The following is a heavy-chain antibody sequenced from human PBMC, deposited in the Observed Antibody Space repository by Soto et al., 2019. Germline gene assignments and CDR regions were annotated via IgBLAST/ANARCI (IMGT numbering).Heavy chain of an antibody. Sequence: SETLSLTCTVSGGSISSGGYYWSWIRQPPGKGLEWIGYIYYSGSTYYNPSLKSRVTISVDTSKNQFSLKLSSVTAPDTAVYYCARDRDENWFEPWGQGTLVTVSS. CDR1: GGSISSGGYY. CDR3: ARDRDENWFEP. J-gene: IGHJ5*02. V-gene: IGHV4-30-4*01. CDR2: IYYSGST.